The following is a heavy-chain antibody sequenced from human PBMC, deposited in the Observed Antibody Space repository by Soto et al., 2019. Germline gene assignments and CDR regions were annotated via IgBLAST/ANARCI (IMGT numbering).Heavy chain of an antibody. CDR1: GGSISSGDYY. J-gene: IGHJ5*02. CDR3: ARDYDSSGTGWFDP. D-gene: IGHD3-22*01. Sequence: SETLSLTCTVSGGSISSGDYYWSWIRQPPGKGLEWIGYIYYSGSTYYNPSLKSRVTISVDTSKNQFSLKLSSVTAADTAVYYCARDYDSSGTGWFDPWGQGTLVTVSS. CDR2: IYYSGST. V-gene: IGHV4-30-4*01.